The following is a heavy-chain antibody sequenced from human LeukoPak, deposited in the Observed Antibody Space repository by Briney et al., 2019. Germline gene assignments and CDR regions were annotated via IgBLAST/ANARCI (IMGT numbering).Heavy chain of an antibody. Sequence: SVKVSCKASGYTFTGYYMHWVRQAPGQGLEWMGGIIPIFGTANYAQKFQGRVTITTDESTSTAYMELSSLRSEDTAVYYCATIYGSGSSEAYFDYWGQGTLVTVSS. J-gene: IGHJ4*02. V-gene: IGHV1-69*05. CDR1: GYTFTGYY. CDR3: ATIYGSGSSEAYFDY. CDR2: IIPIFGTA. D-gene: IGHD3-10*01.